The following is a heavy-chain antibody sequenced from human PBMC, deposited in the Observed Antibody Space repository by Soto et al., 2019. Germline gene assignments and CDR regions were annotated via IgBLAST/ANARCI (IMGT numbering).Heavy chain of an antibody. V-gene: IGHV4-59*01. D-gene: IGHD6-13*01. J-gene: IGHJ6*02. Sequence: QVQLQESGPGLVKPSGTLSLTCTIAGGSISTYYWSWIRQPPGKGLEWIGTIYYSGNTMYNPALKSPVTMSVDTSRHQISLKLTSVIAADTAVYYCARAEQQPYYYYGMAVWGQGTTVIVSS. CDR3: ARAEQQPYYYYGMAV. CDR1: GGSISTYY. CDR2: IYYSGNT.